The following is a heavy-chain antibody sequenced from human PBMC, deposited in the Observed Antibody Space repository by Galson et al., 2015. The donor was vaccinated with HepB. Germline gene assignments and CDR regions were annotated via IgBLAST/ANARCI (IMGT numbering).Heavy chain of an antibody. CDR1: GFTFSSYG. Sequence: SLRLSCAASGFTFSSYGMHWVRQAPGKGLEWVAVIWYDGSNKYYADSVKGRFTISRDNSKNTLYLQMNSLRAEDTAVYYCARGIAAAGHYYYYGMDVWGQGTTVTVSS. CDR2: IWYDGSNK. CDR3: ARGIAAAGHYYYYGMDV. V-gene: IGHV3-33*01. J-gene: IGHJ6*02. D-gene: IGHD6-13*01.